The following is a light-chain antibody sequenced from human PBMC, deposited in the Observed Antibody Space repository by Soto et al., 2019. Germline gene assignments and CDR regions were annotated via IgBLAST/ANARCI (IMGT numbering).Light chain of an antibody. CDR3: QQYGYLVT. CDR1: QSITNNY. Sequence: EIVLTQSPGTLSLSPGERATLSCRASQSITNNYLAWYQQKPGRAHRLLIYGASSRATGIPDRFSGSGSGTDFTLTISRLEPEEFAMYYCQQYGYLVTFGGGTKVESK. CDR2: GAS. J-gene: IGKJ4*01. V-gene: IGKV3-20*01.